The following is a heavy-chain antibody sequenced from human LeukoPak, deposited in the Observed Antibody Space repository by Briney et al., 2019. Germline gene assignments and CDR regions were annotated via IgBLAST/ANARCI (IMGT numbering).Heavy chain of an antibody. V-gene: IGHV3-7*01. CDR3: ARIGYSSSSLDY. J-gene: IGHJ4*02. Sequence: PGGSLRLSCAASGFTYSNYWMTWVRQAPGKGREWVANINQDGTIKYYADSVKGRFASSRDNGKNSLYIQMNSLRAEDTALYYCARIGYSSSSLDYWGQGTLVTVHS. CDR2: INQDGTIK. D-gene: IGHD6-6*01. CDR1: GFTYSNYW.